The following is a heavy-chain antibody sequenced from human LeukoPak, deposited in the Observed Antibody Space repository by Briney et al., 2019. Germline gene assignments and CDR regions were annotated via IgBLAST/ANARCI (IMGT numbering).Heavy chain of an antibody. J-gene: IGHJ6*03. CDR1: GGSISSGSYY. Sequence: SQTLSLTCTVSGGSISSGSYYWSWIRQPAGKGLEWIGRIYTSGSTNYNPSLKSQVTMSVDTSKNQFSLKLSSVTAADTAVYYCARDSGYDLVDYYYYMDVWGKGTTVTVSS. CDR2: IYTSGST. D-gene: IGHD5-12*01. V-gene: IGHV4-61*02. CDR3: ARDSGYDLVDYYYYMDV.